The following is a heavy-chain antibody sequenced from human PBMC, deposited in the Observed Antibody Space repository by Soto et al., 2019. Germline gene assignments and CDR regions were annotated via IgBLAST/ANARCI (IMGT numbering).Heavy chain of an antibody. J-gene: IGHJ4*02. CDR2: IYYSGIS. CDR3: AGGDPYYPNTGLQR. D-gene: IGHD3-10*01. V-gene: IGHV4-59*01. CDR1: GCNIGSYY. Sequence: PSESLSLTCTASGCNIGSYYWSWIRQPPGKGLEWIGYIYYSGISNYNPSLKSRVTISVDTSKNQLYLKLSSVTAADTDVYSCAGGDPYYPNTGLQRWGRGTLVTVSS.